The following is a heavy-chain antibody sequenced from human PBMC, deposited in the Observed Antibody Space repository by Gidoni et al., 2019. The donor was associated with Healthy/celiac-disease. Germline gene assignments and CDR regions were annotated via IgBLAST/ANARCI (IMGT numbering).Heavy chain of an antibody. CDR3: ARGFGIMTMEGVDY. Sequence: QVQLVQSGAEVKKPGASVKVSCKASGYTFPGYYMHWVRQAPGQGLEWMVRINPNSGGTNYAQKFQGRVTMTRDTSISTAYMELSRLRSDDTAVYYCARGFGIMTMEGVDYWGQGTLVTVSS. J-gene: IGHJ4*02. V-gene: IGHV1-2*06. CDR2: INPNSGGT. CDR1: GYTFPGYY. D-gene: IGHD3-16*01.